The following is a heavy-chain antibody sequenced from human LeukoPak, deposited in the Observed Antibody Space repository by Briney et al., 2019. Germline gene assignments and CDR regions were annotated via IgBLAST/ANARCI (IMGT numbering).Heavy chain of an antibody. CDR3: ARWKSRGYYYSTVGYFDY. D-gene: IGHD3-22*01. V-gene: IGHV4-59*01. Sequence: SETLSLTCTVSGGSISSYYWSWIRQPPGKGLEWIGYIYYSGSTNYNPSLKSRVTISVDTSKNQFSLKLSSVTAADTAVYYCARWKSRGYYYSTVGYFDYWGQGTLVTVSS. CDR2: IYYSGST. CDR1: GGSISSYY. J-gene: IGHJ4*02.